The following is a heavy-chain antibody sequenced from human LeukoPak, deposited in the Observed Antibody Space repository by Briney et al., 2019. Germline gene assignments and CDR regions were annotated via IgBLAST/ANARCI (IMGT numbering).Heavy chain of an antibody. V-gene: IGHV4-39*07. CDR1: GGSISSSSYY. D-gene: IGHD5-18*01. J-gene: IGHJ4*02. CDR2: IYYSGST. CDR3: ARAGYSYGYSGHYDY. Sequence: PSETLSLTCTVSGGSISSSSYYWGWIRQPPGKGLEWIGSIYYSGSTYYNPSLKSRVTISVDTSKNQFSLKLSSVIAADTAVYYCARAGYSYGYSGHYDYWGQGTLVTVSS.